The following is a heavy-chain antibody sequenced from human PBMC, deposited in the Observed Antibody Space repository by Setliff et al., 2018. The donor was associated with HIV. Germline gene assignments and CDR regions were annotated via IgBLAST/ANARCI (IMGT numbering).Heavy chain of an antibody. D-gene: IGHD6-19*01. CDR3: ASALEAPHSSVWLVYYYYYMDV. V-gene: IGHV3-48*01. J-gene: IGHJ6*03. Sequence: PGGSLRLSCAASGFTFSGHCMNWVRQAPGEGLEWVAYINSGSDTIYYADSVKGRFTISRDNAKNSLYLQMDSLTADDTAVYYCASALEAPHSSVWLVYYYYYMDVWGKGTTVTVSS. CDR2: INSGSDTI. CDR1: GFTFSGHC.